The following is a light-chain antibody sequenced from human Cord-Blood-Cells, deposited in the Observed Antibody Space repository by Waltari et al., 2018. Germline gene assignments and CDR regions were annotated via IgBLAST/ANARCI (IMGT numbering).Light chain of an antibody. Sequence: EIVMTQSPATLSVSPGERATPSCRARQIVSSNLAWYQQKPGQAPRLLIYGASTRATGIPARFSGSGSGTEFTLTISSLQSEDFAVYYCQQYNNWPRTFGQGTKVEIK. J-gene: IGKJ1*01. CDR3: QQYNNWPRT. V-gene: IGKV3-15*01. CDR2: GAS. CDR1: QIVSSN.